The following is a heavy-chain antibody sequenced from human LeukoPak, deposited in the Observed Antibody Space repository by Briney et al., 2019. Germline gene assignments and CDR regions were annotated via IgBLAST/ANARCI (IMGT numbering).Heavy chain of an antibody. Sequence: GGSLRLSCAASGFTFSSYAMSWVRQAPGKGLGWVSAISAGGGSTYYADSVKGRFTISRDSSENTLYLQMNSLRAEDTAVYYCAKGRRDGYNYDYWGQGTPVTVSS. V-gene: IGHV3-23*01. J-gene: IGHJ4*02. CDR1: GFTFSSYA. CDR2: ISAGGGST. D-gene: IGHD5-24*01. CDR3: AKGRRDGYNYDY.